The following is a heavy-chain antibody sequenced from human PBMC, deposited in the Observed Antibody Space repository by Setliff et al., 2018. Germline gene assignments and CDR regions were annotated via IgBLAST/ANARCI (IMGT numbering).Heavy chain of an antibody. CDR2: VYYSGAA. Sequence: SETLSLTCTVSGGSFSTYYCSWIRQVPGKGLEWIGHVYYSGAANYNPSLMSRVTVSVDTSKNQFSLRLMAVIAADTAVSYCARGGTCRYFDYWGQGTPVTVSS. D-gene: IGHD5-12*01. CDR3: ARGGTCRYFDY. CDR1: GGSFSTYY. J-gene: IGHJ4*02. V-gene: IGHV4-59*01.